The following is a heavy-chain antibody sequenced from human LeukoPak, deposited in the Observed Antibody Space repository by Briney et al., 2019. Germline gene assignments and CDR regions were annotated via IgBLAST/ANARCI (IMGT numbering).Heavy chain of an antibody. CDR1: GFTFTNYA. CDR3: AREITSGSYLDY. J-gene: IGHJ4*02. Sequence: GSLRLFCAASGFTFTNYAMSWVRQAPGKGLEWVSAISGSDGNTYYADSVKGRFTISRDNAKNSLYLQMNSLRAEDTAVYYCAREITSGSYLDYWGQGTLVTVSS. V-gene: IGHV3-23*01. D-gene: IGHD1-26*01. CDR2: ISGSDGNT.